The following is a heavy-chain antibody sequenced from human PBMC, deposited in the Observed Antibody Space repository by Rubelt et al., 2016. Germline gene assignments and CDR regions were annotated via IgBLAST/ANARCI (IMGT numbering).Heavy chain of an antibody. CDR3: ARGWRAFDI. D-gene: IGHD6-13*01. CDR2: IWYDGSNK. V-gene: IGHV3-33*01. Sequence: RGRQAPGKGLEWVAVIWYDGSNKYYADSVKGRFTISRDNSKNTLYLQMNSLRAEDTAVYYCARGWRAFDIWGQGTMVTVSS. J-gene: IGHJ3*02.